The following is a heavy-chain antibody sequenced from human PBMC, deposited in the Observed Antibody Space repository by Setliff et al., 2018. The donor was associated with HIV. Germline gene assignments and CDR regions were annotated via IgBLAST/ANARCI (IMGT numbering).Heavy chain of an antibody. CDR3: ASARTFYAESALDY. Sequence: GGSLRLSCVASGFTFSNSWMNWVRQAPGKGLEWVANIKPDGSDQCYVDSVKGRFTISRDNGKNLLYLQMNTLRAEDTAVYYCASARTFYAESALDYWGQGTLVTVSS. CDR2: IKPDGSDQ. CDR1: GFTFSNSW. J-gene: IGHJ4*02. D-gene: IGHD4-17*01. V-gene: IGHV3-7*03.